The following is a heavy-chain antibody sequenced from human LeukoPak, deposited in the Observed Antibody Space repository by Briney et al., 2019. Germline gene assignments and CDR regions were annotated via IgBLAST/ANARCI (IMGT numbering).Heavy chain of an antibody. D-gene: IGHD5-12*01. J-gene: IGHJ4*02. Sequence: PGGSLRLSCTASGFTFGDYAMSWVRQAPGKGLEWVGFIRSKAYGGTTEYAASVKGRFTISRDDSKSIAYLQMNSLKTEDTAVYYCTRASGYSGPMVYWGQGTLVTVSS. CDR3: TRASGYSGPMVY. V-gene: IGHV3-49*04. CDR2: IRSKAYGGTT. CDR1: GFTFGDYA.